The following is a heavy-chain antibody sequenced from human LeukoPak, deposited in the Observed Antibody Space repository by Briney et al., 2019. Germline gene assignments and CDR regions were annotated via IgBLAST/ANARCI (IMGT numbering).Heavy chain of an antibody. CDR1: GASMGSNY. V-gene: IGHV4-4*09. J-gene: IGHJ4*02. CDR2: IYHSGNT. D-gene: IGHD6-19*01. CDR3: ASTRRAAVAGRFDS. Sequence: SETLSLTCNVSGASMGSNYWSWIRQPPGKGLEWIGYIYHSGNTNYSPSLESRVTMSVDESKNQFSLRVHFVSAADMAVYYCASTRRAAVAGRFDSWGQGTLVTVSS.